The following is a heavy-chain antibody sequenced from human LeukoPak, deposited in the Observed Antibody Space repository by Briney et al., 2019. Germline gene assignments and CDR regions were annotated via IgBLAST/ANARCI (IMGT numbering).Heavy chain of an antibody. CDR2: ISKDGTRD. J-gene: IGHJ4*02. CDR1: GSTFISYL. CDR3: ARDRVWTVLY. V-gene: IGHV3-30-3*01. Sequence: GTSLRLSCEASGSTFISYLIHWVRQAPGKGLEWVALISKDGTRDWYATSVRGRFTISRDNSKNTVYLHMNSLRPEDTALYYCARDRVWTVLYWGQGTLVTVSS. D-gene: IGHD6-13*01.